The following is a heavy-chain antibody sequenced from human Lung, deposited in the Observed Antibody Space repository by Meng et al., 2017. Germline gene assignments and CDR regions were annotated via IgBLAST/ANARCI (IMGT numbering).Heavy chain of an antibody. Sequence: ARVLQSRPEVRKPGASVNVSHKASGYTCTSYAMHWVRHAPGQTLERRGWSNAGNDNTRYSQNFQGRVTITRDTSASTAYMWLSSLRSEDTAVYYCASSMRGLFGVVIIWAYWGQGTLVTVSS. CDR1: GYTCTSYA. V-gene: IGHV1-3*01. J-gene: IGHJ4*02. CDR3: ASSMRGLFGVVIIWAY. CDR2: SNAGNDNT. D-gene: IGHD3-3*01.